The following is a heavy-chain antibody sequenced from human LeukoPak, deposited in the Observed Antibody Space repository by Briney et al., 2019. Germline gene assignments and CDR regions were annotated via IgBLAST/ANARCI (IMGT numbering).Heavy chain of an antibody. CDR3: AREGSTGPYSGYAGYNWFDP. CDR1: GFTFSDSY. Sequence: GGSLRLPCAASGFTFSDSYMTWVRQAPGKGVEWVAYISGSGHDINYSESAKGRFTISRDNAKNSLYLQMNSLRAEDTAVYYCAREGSTGPYSGYAGYNWFDPWGQGTLVTVSS. D-gene: IGHD5-12*01. J-gene: IGHJ5*02. CDR2: ISGSGHDI. V-gene: IGHV3-11*04.